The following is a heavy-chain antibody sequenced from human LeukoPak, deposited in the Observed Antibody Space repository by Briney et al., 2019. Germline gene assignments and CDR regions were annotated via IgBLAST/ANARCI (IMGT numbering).Heavy chain of an antibody. Sequence: ASVKVSCKASGYSFTGCFMHWVRQAPGQGLEWMGWINPNSGGTNYAQKFQGRVTMTRDTSISTAYMELSRLRSDDMAVYYCARAEYSNQGYYFDSWGQGTLVTVSS. CDR1: GYSFTGCF. CDR2: INPNSGGT. V-gene: IGHV1-2*02. D-gene: IGHD4-11*01. CDR3: ARAEYSNQGYYFDS. J-gene: IGHJ4*02.